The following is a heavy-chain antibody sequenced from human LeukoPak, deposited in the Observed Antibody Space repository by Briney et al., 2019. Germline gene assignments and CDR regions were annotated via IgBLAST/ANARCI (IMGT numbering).Heavy chain of an antibody. D-gene: IGHD6-13*01. CDR3: ARVEAAAGTFDY. CDR2: IYYSGST. Sequence: SETLSLTCTVSGGSISSSSYYWGWVRQPPGKGLEWIGSIYYSGSTYYNPSLKSRVTISVDKSKNQFSLKLSSVTAADTAVYYCARVEAAAGTFDYWGQGTLVTVSS. J-gene: IGHJ4*02. CDR1: GGSISSSSYY. V-gene: IGHV4-39*07.